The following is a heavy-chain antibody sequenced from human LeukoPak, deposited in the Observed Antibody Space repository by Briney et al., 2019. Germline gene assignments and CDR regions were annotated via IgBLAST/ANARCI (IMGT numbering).Heavy chain of an antibody. V-gene: IGHV4-34*01. D-gene: IGHD6-13*01. CDR1: GGSFSGYY. J-gene: IGHJ4*02. Sequence: SSETLSLTCAVYGGSFSGYYWSWIRQPPGKGLEWIGEINHSGSTNYNPSLMSRVTISVDTSRNQFSLKLSSVTAADTAVYYCAREKIAAAGPRGYFDYWGQGTLVTVSS. CDR3: AREKIAAAGPRGYFDY. CDR2: INHSGST.